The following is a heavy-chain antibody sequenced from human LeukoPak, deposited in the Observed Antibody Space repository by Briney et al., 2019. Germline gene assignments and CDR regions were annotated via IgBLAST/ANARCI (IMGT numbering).Heavy chain of an antibody. D-gene: IGHD3-22*01. CDR1: GFTFRSYA. Sequence: PGGSLRLSCAASGFTFRSYAMTWVRKAPGKGLEWVSAFSGSGGSTYYADSVKGRFTISRDNSKNTLYLQMNSLRAEDTAVYYCAKDAYYYDSSGYYYPPLYYFDYWGQGTLVTVSS. CDR2: FSGSGGST. J-gene: IGHJ4*02. CDR3: AKDAYYYDSSGYYYPPLYYFDY. V-gene: IGHV3-23*01.